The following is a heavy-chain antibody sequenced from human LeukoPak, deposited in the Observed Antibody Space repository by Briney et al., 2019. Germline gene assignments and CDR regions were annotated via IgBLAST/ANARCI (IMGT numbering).Heavy chain of an antibody. CDR1: GFTFSSYW. CDR2: INSDGSST. J-gene: IGHJ4*02. Sequence: PGGSLRLSCAASGFTFSSYWMHWVRQAPGKVLVWVSRINSDGSSTSYADSVKGRFTISRDNAKNTLYLQMNSLRAEDTAVYYCARVGQLPLDYWGQGTLVTVSS. CDR3: ARVGQLPLDY. D-gene: IGHD2-2*01. V-gene: IGHV3-74*01.